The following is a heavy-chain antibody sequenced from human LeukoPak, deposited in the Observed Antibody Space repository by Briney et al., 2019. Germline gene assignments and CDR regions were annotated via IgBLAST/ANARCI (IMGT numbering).Heavy chain of an antibody. Sequence: GASVKVSCKASGYTFIIYAIHWVRQAPGQRLEWLGWIHADNGNTKYSQKFQGRVTITRDTSASTAYMELSSLRSEDTAVYYCARVYCSGGSCVSGAHYYYGMDVWGQGTTVTVSS. J-gene: IGHJ6*02. CDR2: IHADNGNT. CDR3: ARVYCSGGSCVSGAHYYYGMDV. V-gene: IGHV1-3*01. CDR1: GYTFIIYA. D-gene: IGHD2-15*01.